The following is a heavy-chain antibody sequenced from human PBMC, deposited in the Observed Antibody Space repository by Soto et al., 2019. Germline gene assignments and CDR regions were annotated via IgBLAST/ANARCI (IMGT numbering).Heavy chain of an antibody. V-gene: IGHV3-30*18. CDR3: AKSGGLE. CDR1: GFTFSSYG. Sequence: GGSLRLSCAASGFTFSSYGIHWVRQAPGKGLEWVAVISYDGSNKYYADSVKGRFTISRDNSKNTLYLQMNSLRAEDTAVYYCAKSGGLEWGQGTLVTVSS. D-gene: IGHD3-16*01. J-gene: IGHJ4*02. CDR2: ISYDGSNK.